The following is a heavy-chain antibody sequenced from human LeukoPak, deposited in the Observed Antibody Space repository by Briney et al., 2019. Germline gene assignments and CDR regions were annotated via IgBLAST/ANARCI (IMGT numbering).Heavy chain of an antibody. Sequence: SQTLSLTCAISGDSVSSKTSAWTWIRQSPSRGLEWLGRTYYRSKWHNDYAVSVKSRVTINPDTFNNQFSLQLTSVTPEDTAVYYCARNTAMIDYWGQGTLVTVSS. V-gene: IGHV6-1*01. CDR3: ARNTAMIDY. CDR1: GDSVSSKTSA. J-gene: IGHJ4*02. CDR2: TYYRSKWHN. D-gene: IGHD5-18*01.